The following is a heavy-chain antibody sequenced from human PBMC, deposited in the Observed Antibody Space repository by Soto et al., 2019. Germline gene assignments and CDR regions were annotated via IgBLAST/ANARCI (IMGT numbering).Heavy chain of an antibody. CDR2: INPSGGST. Sequence: AAVKPRCKASGYTITSYYMHCVRQAPGPGLEGMGIINPSGGSTSYAQKYQGRVTIPRDTSTSTVYMELSSLRSEDTSCDFFPRAPSSKH. J-gene: IGHJ1*01. CDR1: GYTITSYY. CDR3: PRAPSSKH. D-gene: IGHD6-19*01. V-gene: IGHV1-46*01.